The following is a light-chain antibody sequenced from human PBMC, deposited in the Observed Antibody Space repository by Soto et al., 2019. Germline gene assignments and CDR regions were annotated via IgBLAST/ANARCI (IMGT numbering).Light chain of an antibody. CDR3: QPYNNRPPWT. Sequence: EIVMTQAPATLSVSPGERATLSFRASQSGSSNLAWYQPKPGKAPTLLIYGASTRATGIPARFSGSGSGTEFTLTINSLQSAEFAVYYCQPYNNRPPWTFGQGTKVDI. CDR2: GAS. V-gene: IGKV3-15*01. J-gene: IGKJ1*01. CDR1: QSGSSN.